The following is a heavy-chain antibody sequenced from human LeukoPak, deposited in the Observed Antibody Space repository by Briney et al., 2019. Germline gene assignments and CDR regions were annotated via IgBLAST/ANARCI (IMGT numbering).Heavy chain of an antibody. CDR1: GGSISSYY. J-gene: IGHJ3*02. D-gene: IGHD6-6*01. CDR2: IYYTGST. CDR3: ARDARYSGSPHDAFDI. V-gene: IGHV4-59*01. Sequence: SETLSLTCIVSGGSISSYYWSWIRQPPGEGLEWIGYIYYTGSTNYNPSLQSRVTISVDTSKTQFSLNLNSVTAADTAVYYCARDARYSGSPHDAFDIWGQGTKVTVSS.